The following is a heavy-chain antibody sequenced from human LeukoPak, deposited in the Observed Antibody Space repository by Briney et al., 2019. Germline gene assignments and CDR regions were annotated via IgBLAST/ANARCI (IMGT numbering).Heavy chain of an antibody. J-gene: IGHJ5*02. V-gene: IGHV1-3*01. CDR3: ARDFGYCSSTSCYLSWFDP. Sequence: ASVKVSCKASGYTFTSYAMHWVRQAPGQRLEWMGWINAGNGNTKYSQKFQGRVTITRDTSASTAYMELSSLRSEDTAVYYCARDFGYCSSTSCYLSWFDPWGQGTLVTVSS. CDR1: GYTFTSYA. D-gene: IGHD2-2*03. CDR2: INAGNGNT.